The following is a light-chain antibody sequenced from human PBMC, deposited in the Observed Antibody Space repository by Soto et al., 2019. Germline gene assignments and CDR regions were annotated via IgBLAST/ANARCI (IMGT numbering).Light chain of an antibody. V-gene: IGKV1-5*03. Sequence: DIQMTQSPSTLSASVGDRVAITCRASQSINSWLAWYQQKPGKAPKLLVYQASNLESGGPSRFSGSGSGTEFTLTISSLQPDDFATYYCQQYESSFVTFGQGTKVELK. CDR1: QSINSW. CDR2: QAS. CDR3: QQYESSFVT. J-gene: IGKJ1*01.